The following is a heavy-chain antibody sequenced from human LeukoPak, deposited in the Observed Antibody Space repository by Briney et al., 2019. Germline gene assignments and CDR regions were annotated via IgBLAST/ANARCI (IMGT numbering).Heavy chain of an antibody. V-gene: IGHV4-39*01. CDR1: GGSISSSSYY. Sequence: SETLSLTCTVSGGSISSSSYYWGWIRQPPGKGLEWIGSIYYSGSTYYNPSLKSQVTISVDTSKNQFSLKLSSVTAADTAVYYCARQGAGEVVVVPAAMLIFDYWGQGTLVTVSS. CDR3: ARQGAGEVVVVPAAMLIFDY. CDR2: IYYSGST. D-gene: IGHD2-2*01. J-gene: IGHJ4*02.